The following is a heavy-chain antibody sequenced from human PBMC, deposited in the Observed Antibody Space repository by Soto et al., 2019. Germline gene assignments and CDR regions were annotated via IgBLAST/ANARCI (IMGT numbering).Heavy chain of an antibody. CDR3: ARVRYSDNWHGMIDF. V-gene: IGHV4-30-2*01. Sequence: PSETLSLTCTVSGGSISSCAFSWSWIRHPPGRGLDWIGYIYHSGSTYYIPSLRSRVAISMDRAKNQFSLHLSSVTAEDTAVYFCARVRYSDNWHGMIDFWGLGTLVTVSS. D-gene: IGHD4-4*01. CDR1: GGSISSCAFS. J-gene: IGHJ4*02. CDR2: IYHSGST.